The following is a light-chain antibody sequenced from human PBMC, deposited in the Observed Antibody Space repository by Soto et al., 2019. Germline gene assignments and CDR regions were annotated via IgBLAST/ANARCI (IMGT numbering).Light chain of an antibody. CDR1: ESISNW. Sequence: DIQMTQSPSTLSASVGDRVIITCRASESISNWLAWYQQKPGKAPNLLIYKASSLKSGVPFRFSGSGSGTEFTLTINSLQPDDFATYYCQQYDTYWTFSQGTKVDIK. J-gene: IGKJ1*01. V-gene: IGKV1-5*03. CDR2: KAS. CDR3: QQYDTYWT.